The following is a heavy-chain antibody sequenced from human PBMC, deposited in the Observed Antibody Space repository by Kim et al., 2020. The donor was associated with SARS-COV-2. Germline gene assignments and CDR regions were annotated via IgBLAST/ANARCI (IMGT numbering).Heavy chain of an antibody. V-gene: IGHV3-9*01. Sequence: GGSLRLSCAASGFTFDDYAMHWVRQAPGKGLEWVSGISWNSGSIGYADSVKGRFTISRDNAKNSLYLQMNSLRAEDTALYYCAKDLGGGLWFGELLRPDLSYYYYYGMDVWGQGTTVTVSS. J-gene: IGHJ6*02. CDR2: ISWNSGSI. CDR1: GFTFDDYA. D-gene: IGHD3-10*01. CDR3: AKDLGGGLWFGELLRPDLSYYYYYGMDV.